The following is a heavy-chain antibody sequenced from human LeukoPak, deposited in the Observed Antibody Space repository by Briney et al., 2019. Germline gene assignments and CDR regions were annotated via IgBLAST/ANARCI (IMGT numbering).Heavy chain of an antibody. CDR1: GFTFSNFA. D-gene: IGHD4-17*01. CDR2: ISGSGGST. CDR3: ARRGSYGDYSVY. J-gene: IGHJ4*02. Sequence: GGSLRLSCAASGFTFSNFAMNWVRQAPGKGLEWVSTISGSGGSTYYADSVKGRFTISRDNSKNTLYLQMNSLRAEDTAVYYCARRGSYGDYSVYWGQGTLVTVSS. V-gene: IGHV3-23*01.